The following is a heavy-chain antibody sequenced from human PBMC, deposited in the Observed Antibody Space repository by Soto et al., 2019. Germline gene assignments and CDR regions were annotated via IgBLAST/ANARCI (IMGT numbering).Heavy chain of an antibody. CDR2: ISGSGGST. D-gene: IGHD6-19*01. Sequence: PGGSLRLSCAAFGFTFSSYAMNWVRQAPGKGLEWVSVISGSGGSTYYADSVKGRFTISRDNSKNTLYLQMKSLRAEDTAVYYCASRSSGWYFDYWGQGTLVTVSS. J-gene: IGHJ4*02. CDR1: GFTFSSYA. V-gene: IGHV3-23*01. CDR3: ASRSSGWYFDY.